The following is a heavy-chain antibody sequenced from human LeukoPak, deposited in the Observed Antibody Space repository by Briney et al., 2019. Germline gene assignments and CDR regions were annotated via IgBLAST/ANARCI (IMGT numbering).Heavy chain of an antibody. CDR2: IYTSGST. CDR1: GGSISSGSYY. D-gene: IGHD2-15*01. Sequence: SETLSLTCTVSGGSISSGSYYWSWIRQPAGKGLEWIGRIYTSGSTNYNPSLKSRVTISVDTSKNQFSLKLSSVTAADTAVYYCARDGGGYCSGGSCYTIYMDVWGKGTTVTISS. CDR3: ARDGGGYCSGGSCYTIYMDV. V-gene: IGHV4-61*02. J-gene: IGHJ6*03.